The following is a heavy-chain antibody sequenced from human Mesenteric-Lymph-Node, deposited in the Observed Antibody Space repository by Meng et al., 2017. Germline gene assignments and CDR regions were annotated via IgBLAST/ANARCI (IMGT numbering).Heavy chain of an antibody. V-gene: IGHV3-30*04. CDR3: AKDHSPAYFDY. CDR1: GFPFSGYA. Sequence: QVQLVESGGDVVQPGRSLRLSCAASGFPFSGYAMHWVRQAPGKGLEWVAVISYDASNKYYADSVKGRFTISRDDSQNTLYLQMNSLRAEDTAVYYCAKDHSPAYFDYWGQGTLVTVSS. D-gene: IGHD2-21*01. J-gene: IGHJ4*02. CDR2: ISYDASNK.